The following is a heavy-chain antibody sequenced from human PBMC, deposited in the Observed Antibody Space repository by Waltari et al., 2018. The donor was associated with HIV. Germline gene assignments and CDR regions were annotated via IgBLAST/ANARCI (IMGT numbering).Heavy chain of an antibody. V-gene: IGHV3-7*01. D-gene: IGHD6-13*01. J-gene: IGHJ4*02. CDR2: IKQDGSGI. CDR3: ARRGGRSSPLGY. Sequence: EVQLVESGGGLVQPGGSLRLSRAASGVTFSSYWMGVVRQAPGKGLEGVDNIKQDGSGIYEVDSGKGRFTISRDNAKNSLYLQMNSLRAEDTAVYFCARRGGRSSPLGYWGQGTLVTVSS. CDR1: GVTFSSYW.